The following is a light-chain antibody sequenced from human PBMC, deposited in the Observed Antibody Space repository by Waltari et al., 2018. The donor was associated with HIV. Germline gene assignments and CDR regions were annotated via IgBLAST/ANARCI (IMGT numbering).Light chain of an antibody. CDR1: SSDVGGYNY. CDR3: SSYTSSSTLV. CDR2: EVS. J-gene: IGLJ2*01. V-gene: IGLV2-14*01. Sequence: QSALTQPATVSGSPGQSITISCTGTSSDVGGYNYVSWYQQHPGKAPKLLIYEVSNRPSGVSFRFSGSKSGNTASLTISGLQADDEADYYCSSYTSSSTLVFGGGTKLTVL.